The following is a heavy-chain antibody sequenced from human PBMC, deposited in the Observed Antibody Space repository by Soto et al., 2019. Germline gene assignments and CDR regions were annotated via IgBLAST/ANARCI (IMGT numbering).Heavy chain of an antibody. CDR2: IYYSGST. Sequence: SETLSLTCTVSGGSISSSSYYWGWIRQPPGKGLEWIGSIYYSGSTYYNPSLKSRVTLSVDTSKNQFSLKLSSVTAADTAVYYCARGRGLHDYWGQGTLVTVSS. CDR1: GGSISSSSYY. CDR3: ARGRGLHDY. D-gene: IGHD1-26*01. J-gene: IGHJ4*02. V-gene: IGHV4-39*01.